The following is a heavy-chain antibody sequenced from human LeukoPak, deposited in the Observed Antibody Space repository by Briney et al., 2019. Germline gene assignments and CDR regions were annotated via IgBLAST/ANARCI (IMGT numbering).Heavy chain of an antibody. J-gene: IGHJ3*02. Sequence: ASVKVSCKASGYTFTGYYMHWVRQAPGQGLEWMGWINPNSGGTNYAQKFQGRVTMTRDTSISTAYMELSRLRSDDTAVYYCARGDGSGYYGGAFDIWGQGTMVTVPS. CDR3: ARGDGSGYYGGAFDI. D-gene: IGHD3-3*01. V-gene: IGHV1-2*02. CDR2: INPNSGGT. CDR1: GYTFTGYY.